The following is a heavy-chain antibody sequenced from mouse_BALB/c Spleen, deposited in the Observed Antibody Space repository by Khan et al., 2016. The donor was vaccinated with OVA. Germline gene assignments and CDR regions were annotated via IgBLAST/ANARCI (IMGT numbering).Heavy chain of an antibody. J-gene: IGHJ2*01. CDR1: GYSITSDYA. V-gene: IGHV3-2*02. CDR2: ISYSGNT. Sequence: EVELVESGPGLVKPSQSLSLTCTVTGYSITSDYAWNWIRQFPGNQLEWMGYISYSGNTKYNPSLKSRISITRDTSKNQFFLQLNFVTIEDTATYYCARIQGGDFDYWGQGTTLTVSS. D-gene: IGHD3-2*02. CDR3: ARIQGGDFDY.